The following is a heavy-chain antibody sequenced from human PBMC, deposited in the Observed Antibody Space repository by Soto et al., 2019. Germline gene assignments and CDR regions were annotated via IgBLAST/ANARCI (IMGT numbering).Heavy chain of an antibody. D-gene: IGHD5-12*01. CDR2: INPNSGAT. CDR1: GYTFTGYY. Sequence: ASVKVSYKASGYTFTGYYIHWVRQAPGQGLEWMGWINPNSGATNQAQKFQGRVTMARDTSISTAYMELSRLTSDDTAVYYCARDAVSTIGDFDYWGQGTLVTVSS. J-gene: IGHJ4*02. CDR3: ARDAVSTIGDFDY. V-gene: IGHV1-2*02.